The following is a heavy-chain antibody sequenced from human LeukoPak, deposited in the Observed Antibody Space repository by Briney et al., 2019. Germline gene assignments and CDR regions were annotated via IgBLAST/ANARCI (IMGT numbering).Heavy chain of an antibody. J-gene: IGHJ2*01. CDR3: AKDRTVGASYWYFDL. CDR2: IGGSNGIT. Sequence: GGSPRLSCAASRFTFNSYAMSWVRQAPGKGLEWVSVIGGSNGITFYVGSVKGRFTISRDDSKDTLYLQMNSLRAEDTAIYYCAKDRTVGASYWYFDLWGRGTLVTVSS. V-gene: IGHV3-23*01. D-gene: IGHD1-26*01. CDR1: RFTFNSYA.